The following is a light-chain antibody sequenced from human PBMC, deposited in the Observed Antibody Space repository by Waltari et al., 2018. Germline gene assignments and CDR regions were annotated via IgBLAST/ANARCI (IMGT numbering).Light chain of an antibody. Sequence: QSALTQPPSASGSPGQSVTISCTGTSGDVGAYYHVAWYQHHPGKGPKLIIYDVDHPPSGAPCRFSASKSGNTASLTVSGLQAEDEADYYCSSYAGNSKLVFGGGTKLTVL. V-gene: IGLV2-8*01. J-gene: IGLJ3*02. CDR1: SGDVGAYYH. CDR3: SSYAGNSKLV. CDR2: DVD.